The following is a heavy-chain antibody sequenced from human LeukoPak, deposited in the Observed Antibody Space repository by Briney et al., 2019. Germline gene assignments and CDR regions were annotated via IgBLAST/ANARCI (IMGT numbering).Heavy chain of an antibody. V-gene: IGHV3-33*01. D-gene: IGHD3-22*01. CDR2: IWYDGSNK. CDR3: ARDLTYYYDSSGFGCFDY. J-gene: IGHJ4*02. Sequence: PGGSLRLSCAASGFTFSSYGMHWVRKAPGKGLEWVAVIWYDGSNKYYADSVKGRFTISRDNSKNTLYLQMNSLRAEDTAVYYCARDLTYYYDSSGFGCFDYWGQGTLVTVSS. CDR1: GFTFSSYG.